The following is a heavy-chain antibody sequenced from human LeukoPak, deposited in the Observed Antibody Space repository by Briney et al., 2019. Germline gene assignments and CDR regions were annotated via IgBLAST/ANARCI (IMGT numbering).Heavy chain of an antibody. V-gene: IGHV3-53*01. CDR3: ARAGSSWPDAFDI. CDR1: GFTVSSNY. CDR2: IYSGGGT. D-gene: IGHD6-13*01. Sequence: GGSLRLSCAASGFTVSSNYMSWVRQAPGKGLEWVSVIYSGGGTYYADSVKGRFTISRDNSKNTLYLQMNSLRAEDTAVYYCARAGSSWPDAFDIWGQGTMVTVSS. J-gene: IGHJ3*02.